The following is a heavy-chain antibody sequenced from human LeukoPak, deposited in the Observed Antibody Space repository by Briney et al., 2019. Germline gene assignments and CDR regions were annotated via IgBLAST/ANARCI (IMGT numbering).Heavy chain of an antibody. D-gene: IGHD2-2*01. CDR1: GDSISSNSVT. J-gene: IGHJ5*02. V-gene: IGHV6-1*01. Sequence: SQTLSLTCAISGDSISSNSVTWNWIRQSPSRGLEWLGRTYYRSTWYNDYAVSVRGRITVNPDTSKNQFSLHLNSVTPEDTAVYYCARGLTQYDCFDPWGQGILVTVSS. CDR2: TYYRSTWYN. CDR3: ARGLTQYDCFDP.